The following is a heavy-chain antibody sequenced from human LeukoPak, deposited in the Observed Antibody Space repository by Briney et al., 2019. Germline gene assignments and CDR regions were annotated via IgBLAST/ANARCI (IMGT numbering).Heavy chain of an antibody. CDR2: FSGSGAST. CDR3: AKFSSTPLLNYYYYGMDV. CDR1: GFTFSTFA. V-gene: IGHV3-23*01. J-gene: IGHJ6*02. Sequence: PGGSLRLSCAASGFTFSTFAMSWVRQAPGTGLEWVSCFSGSGASTYYADSVKGRFTISRDNSKNTLYLQMNSLRAEDTAVYYCAKFSSTPLLNYYYYGMDVWGQGTTVTVSS.